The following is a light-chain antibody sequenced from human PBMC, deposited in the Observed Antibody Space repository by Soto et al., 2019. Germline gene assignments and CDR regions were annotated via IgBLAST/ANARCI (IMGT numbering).Light chain of an antibody. CDR2: GAS. V-gene: IGKV3-20*01. Sequence: EIVLTQSPGTLSLSPGKRATVSCRASQSISSSYLAWYQQRPGQAPRLLIYGASSRATGIPDRFSGAGSGTEFTLTISRVAPEDFAVYYCQQYAGSLYTFAQGTKVDIK. J-gene: IGKJ2*01. CDR1: QSISSSY. CDR3: QQYAGSLYT.